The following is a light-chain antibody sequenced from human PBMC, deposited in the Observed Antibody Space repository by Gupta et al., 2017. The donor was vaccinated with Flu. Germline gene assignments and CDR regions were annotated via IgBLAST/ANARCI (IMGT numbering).Light chain of an antibody. CDR1: KLGDKY. J-gene: IGLJ2*01. CDR3: QAWDSSTVG. Sequence: SPGQTASSTCSGDKLGDKYACWYQQKQGKSSGLGRYQDSKRPSGIPERVYGSNSANTANLTISGTQAMEDAYEYCQAWDSSTVGFGGGNKINVL. V-gene: IGLV3-1*01. CDR2: QDS.